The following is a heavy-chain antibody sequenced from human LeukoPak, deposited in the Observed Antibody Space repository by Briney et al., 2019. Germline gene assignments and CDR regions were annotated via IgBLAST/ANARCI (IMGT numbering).Heavy chain of an antibody. CDR3: ARGRNSYGSGSYYNYPLDY. CDR1: GGSFSGYY. V-gene: IGHV4-34*01. J-gene: IGHJ4*02. Sequence: PSETLSLTCAVYGGSFSGYYWSWIRQPPGKGLEWIGEINHSGSTNYNPSLKSRVSTSVDTSKNQFSLKLSSVTAADTAVYYCARGRNSYGSGSYYNYPLDYWGQGTLVTVSS. CDR2: INHSGST. D-gene: IGHD3-10*01.